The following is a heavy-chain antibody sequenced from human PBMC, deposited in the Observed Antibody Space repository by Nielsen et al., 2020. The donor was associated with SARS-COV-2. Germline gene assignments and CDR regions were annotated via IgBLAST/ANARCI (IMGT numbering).Heavy chain of an antibody. V-gene: IGHV1-2*02. CDR2: INPYRGGT. CDR3: ARARATIFGLVMSYGMDV. D-gene: IGHD3/OR15-3a*01. CDR1: GYTFTGYY. Sequence: ASVKVSCKASGYTFTGYYMHWVRQAPGQGLEWIGWINPYRGGTNYAQKFQGTVTMTRDASISTVYMELTSDDTAVYYCARARATIFGLVMSYGMDVWGQGTTVAVSS. J-gene: IGHJ6*02.